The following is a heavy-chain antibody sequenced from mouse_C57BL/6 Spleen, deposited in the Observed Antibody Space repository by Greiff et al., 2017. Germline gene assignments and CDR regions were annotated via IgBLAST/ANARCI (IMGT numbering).Heavy chain of an antibody. CDR2: IGPGSGST. CDR1: GYTFTDYY. Sequence: QVQLQQSGAELVKPGASAKISCKASGYTFTDYYINWVKQRPGQGLEWIGKIGPGSGSTYYNEKFKGKATLTADKSSSTAYMQLSSLTSEDSAVYFCAREERTVVATPYFAYWGQGTLVTVSA. V-gene: IGHV1-77*01. J-gene: IGHJ3*01. CDR3: AREERTVVATPYFAY. D-gene: IGHD1-1*01.